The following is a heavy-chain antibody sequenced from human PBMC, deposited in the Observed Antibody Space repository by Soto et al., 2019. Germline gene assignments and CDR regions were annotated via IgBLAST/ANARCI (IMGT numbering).Heavy chain of an antibody. J-gene: IGHJ2*01. CDR2: IYIGGYT. CDR1: GFTVSTYY. V-gene: IGHV3-66*01. CDR3: ARVDKAMHWYFDL. D-gene: IGHD5-18*01. Sequence: EVQLVESGGGLVQPGGSLRLSCAASGFTVSTYYMSWVRQAPGLEWVSVIYIGGYTHYADSVKGRFTISRDNSKNTLSLQMNSLRAEDTAVYYCARVDKAMHWYFDLWGRGTVVTFSA.